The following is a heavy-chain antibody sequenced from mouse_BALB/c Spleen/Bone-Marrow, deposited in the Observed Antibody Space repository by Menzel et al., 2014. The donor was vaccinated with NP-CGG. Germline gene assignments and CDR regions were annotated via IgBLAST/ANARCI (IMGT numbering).Heavy chain of an antibody. D-gene: IGHD1-2*01. V-gene: IGHV3-8*02. CDR2: ISYSGNT. J-gene: IGHJ2*01. Sequence: EVQLVESGPSLVKPSQTLSLTCSVTGDSITSGYWNWIRKFPGNKLEYMGYISYSGNTYYNPSPISRISITRDTSKNQYYLQLNSVTTEDTATYYCTRDYYGPWGQGTTLTVSS. CDR3: TRDYYGP. CDR1: GDSITSGY.